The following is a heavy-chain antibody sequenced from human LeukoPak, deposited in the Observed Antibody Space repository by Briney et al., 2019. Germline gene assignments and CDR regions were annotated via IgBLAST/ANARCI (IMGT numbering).Heavy chain of an antibody. J-gene: IGHJ4*02. CDR1: GFTFDDYA. D-gene: IGHD3-22*01. V-gene: IGHV3-9*01. CDR3: AKDGGPDDSSGYTY. CDR2: LSWNSGSI. Sequence: GGSLRLSCAASGFTFDDYAMHWVRQAPGKGLEWVSGLSWNSGSIGYADSVKGRFTISRDNAKNSLYLQMKSLRAEDTALYYCAKDGGPDDSSGYTYWGQGTLVTVSS.